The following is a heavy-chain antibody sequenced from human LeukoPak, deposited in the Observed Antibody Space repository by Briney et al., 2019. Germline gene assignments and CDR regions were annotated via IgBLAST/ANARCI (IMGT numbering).Heavy chain of an antibody. CDR2: INPNSGGT. CDR1: GYSFTDFY. Sequence: ASVKVSCKASGYSFTDFYMHWVRQAPEQRGESMLWINPNSGGTTYAQQFQGRVTMTRVTSISTAYMELSRLTSDDTAVYYCASVYSGYDLSQLDYWGQGTLVTVSS. J-gene: IGHJ4*02. V-gene: IGHV1-2*02. D-gene: IGHD5-12*01. CDR3: ASVYSGYDLSQLDY.